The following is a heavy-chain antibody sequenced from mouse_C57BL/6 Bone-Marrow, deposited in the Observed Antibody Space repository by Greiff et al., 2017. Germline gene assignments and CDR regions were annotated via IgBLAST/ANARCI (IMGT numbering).Heavy chain of an antibody. J-gene: IGHJ2*01. Sequence: VQLQQSGAELVKPGASVKLSCKASGYTFTSYWMQWVKQRTGQGLEWIGEIDPSDSYTHYNQKFKGKAKLTVDTSSSTAYMHLSSLTSEDSAVYYCARGGIEDVDYGGQGTTLTVSS. CDR3: ARGGIEDVDY. CDR2: IDPSDSYT. V-gene: IGHV1-50*01. CDR1: GYTFTSYW.